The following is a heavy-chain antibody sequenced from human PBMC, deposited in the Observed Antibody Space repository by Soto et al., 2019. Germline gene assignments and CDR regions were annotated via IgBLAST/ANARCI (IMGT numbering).Heavy chain of an antibody. D-gene: IGHD2-2*01. Sequence: GVSLRLSCAASGFTFSSYGMHWVPPAPGKGLEGVAVLWYDGSNKYYADSMKGRFTISRDNSKNTLYLQMNSLRAEDTAVCYCAIAYHGTGVSDPWGQGTLVTVCS. CDR3: AIAYHGTGVSDP. V-gene: IGHV3-33*01. J-gene: IGHJ5*02. CDR1: GFTFSSYG. CDR2: LWYDGSNK.